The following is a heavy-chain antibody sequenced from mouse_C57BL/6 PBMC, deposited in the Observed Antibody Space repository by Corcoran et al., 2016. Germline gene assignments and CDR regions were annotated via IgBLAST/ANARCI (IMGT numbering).Heavy chain of an antibody. CDR2: INPNNGGT. CDR3: ARSGITTVVAKDWYFDV. J-gene: IGHJ1*03. D-gene: IGHD1-1*01. CDR1: GYTFTDYY. Sequence: EVQLQQSGPELVKPGASVKIPCKASGYTFTDYYMNWVKQSHGKSLEWIGDINPNNGGTSYNQKFKGKATLTVDKSSSTAYMELRSLTSEDSAVYYCARSGITTVVAKDWYFDVWGTGTTVTVSS. V-gene: IGHV1-26*01.